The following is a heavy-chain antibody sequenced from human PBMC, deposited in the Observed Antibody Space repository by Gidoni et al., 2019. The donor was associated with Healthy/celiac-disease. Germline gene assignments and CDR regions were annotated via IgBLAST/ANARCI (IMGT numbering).Heavy chain of an antibody. Sequence: QVQLQQWGAGLLKPSETLSPTCAVYGGSSSGYYWSWIRQPPGKGLEWIGEINHSGSTNYNPSLKSRVTISVDTSKNQFSLKLSSVTAADTAVYYCARPMLLRGRGNAFDIWGQGTMVTVSS. V-gene: IGHV4-34*01. CDR2: INHSGST. D-gene: IGHD3-16*01. J-gene: IGHJ3*02. CDR3: ARPMLLRGRGNAFDI. CDR1: GGSSSGYY.